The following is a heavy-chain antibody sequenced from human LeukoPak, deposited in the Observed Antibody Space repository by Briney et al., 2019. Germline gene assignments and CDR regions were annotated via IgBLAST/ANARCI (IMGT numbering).Heavy chain of an antibody. V-gene: IGHV1-18*01. CDR3: ARGGGEPGDY. CDR2: ISTYDSNT. Sequence: ASVKVSCKASGYTCTNYHITWVRQAPGQGLEWIGWISTYDSNTNYAQNLQDKVTMTTDTSTSTADMELRNLRADETAVYYCARGGGEPGDYWGQGTLVTVSS. CDR1: GYTCTNYH. D-gene: IGHD1-26*01. J-gene: IGHJ4*02.